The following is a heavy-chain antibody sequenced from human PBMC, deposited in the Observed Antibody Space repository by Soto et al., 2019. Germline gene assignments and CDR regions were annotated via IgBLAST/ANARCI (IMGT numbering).Heavy chain of an antibody. J-gene: IGHJ3*02. CDR1: GYTFTGYY. D-gene: IGHD2-2*01. Sequence: ASVKVSCKASGYTFTGYYMHWLRQAPGQGLEWMGWINPNSGGTNYAQKFQGWVTMTRDTSISTAYMELSRLRSDDTAVYYCARGRYCSSTSCSYDAFDIWGQGTMVTVSS. CDR3: ARGRYCSSTSCSYDAFDI. V-gene: IGHV1-2*04. CDR2: INPNSGGT.